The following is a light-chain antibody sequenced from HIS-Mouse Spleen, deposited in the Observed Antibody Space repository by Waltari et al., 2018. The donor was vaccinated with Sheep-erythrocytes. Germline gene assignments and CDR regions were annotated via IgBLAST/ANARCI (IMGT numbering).Light chain of an antibody. CDR1: SSDVGGYNY. CDR3: CSYAGSYNHV. CDR2: DVI. J-gene: IGLJ1*01. V-gene: IGLV2-11*01. Sequence: QSALTQPRSVSGSPGQSVTISCTGTSSDVGGYNYVSWYQQHPGKAPKLMIYDVIKRPSGFPDRCSGSKSGNTASLTISGLQAEDEADYYCCSYAGSYNHVFATGTKVTVL.